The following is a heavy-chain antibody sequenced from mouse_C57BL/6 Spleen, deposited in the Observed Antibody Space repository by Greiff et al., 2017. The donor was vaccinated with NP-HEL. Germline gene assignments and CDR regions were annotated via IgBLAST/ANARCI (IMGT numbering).Heavy chain of an antibody. CDR1: GYTFTSYT. D-gene: IGHD2-5*01. J-gene: IGHJ2*01. Sequence: VKLVESGAELARPGASVKMSCKASGYTFTSYTMHWVKQRPGQGLEWIGYINPSSGYTKYNQKFKDKATLTADKSSSTAYMQLSSLTSEDSAVYYCARGYSNYGNYWGQGTTLTVSS. CDR3: ARGYSNYGNY. V-gene: IGHV1-4*01. CDR2: INPSSGYT.